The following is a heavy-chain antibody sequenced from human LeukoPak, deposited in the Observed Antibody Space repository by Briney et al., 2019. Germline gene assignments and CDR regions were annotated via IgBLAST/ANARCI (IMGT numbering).Heavy chain of an antibody. Sequence: ASVKVSCKASGYTFTSYYMHWVRQAPGQGLEWMGIINPSGGSTSYAQKFRGRVTMTRDTSTSTVYMELSSLRSEDTAVYYCALYSGSWGVFDYWGQGTLVTVSS. CDR1: GYTFTSYY. J-gene: IGHJ4*02. CDR2: INPSGGST. D-gene: IGHD1-26*01. CDR3: ALYSGSWGVFDY. V-gene: IGHV1-46*01.